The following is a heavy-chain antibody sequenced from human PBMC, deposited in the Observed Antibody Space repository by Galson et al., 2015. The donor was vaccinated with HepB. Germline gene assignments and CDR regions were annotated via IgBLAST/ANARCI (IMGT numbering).Heavy chain of an antibody. CDR2: IYYFGST. CDR3: AKDSSGWSFGY. J-gene: IGHJ4*02. V-gene: IGHV4-59*01. Sequence: TLSLTCTVSGGSLSFSYWSWIRQPPGKGLEWIGYIYYFGSTNYNPSLKSRVTISIDTSKNQFSLNLSSVTTADTAVYYCAKDSSGWSFGYWGQGSLVTVSS. CDR1: GGSLSFSY. D-gene: IGHD6-19*01.